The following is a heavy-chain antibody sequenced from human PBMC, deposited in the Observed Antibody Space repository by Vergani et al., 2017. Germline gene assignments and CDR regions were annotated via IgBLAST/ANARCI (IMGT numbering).Heavy chain of an antibody. V-gene: IGHV1-69*09. J-gene: IGHJ6*02. Sequence: VQLVQSGAEVKKPGSSVKVSCKASGGTFSSYAISWVRQAPGQGLEWMGRIIPILGIVNYVQKFQGRVTITADKSTTTAYMELTSLRSDDTAVYYCARSRGYSGYDSDMDVWGQGP. CDR1: GGTFSSYA. D-gene: IGHD5-12*01. CDR3: ARSRGYSGYDSDMDV. CDR2: IIPILGIV.